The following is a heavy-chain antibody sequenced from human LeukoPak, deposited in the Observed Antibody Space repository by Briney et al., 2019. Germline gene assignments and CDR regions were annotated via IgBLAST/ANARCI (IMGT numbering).Heavy chain of an antibody. CDR2: VSGSGDGT. J-gene: IGHJ4*02. CDR3: TTWFGELNFDY. CDR1: GFTFSTYA. Sequence: PGGSLRLSCAASGFTFSTYAMSWIRQAPGKGLEWVSVVSGSGDGTYYAVSVKGRFTISRDNSKNTLYLQMNSLRAEDTAVYYCTTWFGELNFDYWGQGTLVTVSS. V-gene: IGHV3-23*01. D-gene: IGHD3-10*01.